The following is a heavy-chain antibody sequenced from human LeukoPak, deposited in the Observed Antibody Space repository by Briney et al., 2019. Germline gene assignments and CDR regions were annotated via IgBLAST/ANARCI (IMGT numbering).Heavy chain of an antibody. CDR2: IRYDGSNK. CDR3: AKSQISGNPNLNS. J-gene: IGHJ5*02. CDR1: GFTFSDYA. V-gene: IGHV3-30*02. D-gene: IGHD3-10*01. Sequence: GGSLRLSCEASGFTFSDYAMHWARQAPGKGLEWVAFIRYDGSNKYYADSVRGRFTISRDNSKNTLYLQMNSLSHEDTASYYCAKSQISGNPNLNSWGQGTLVTVSS.